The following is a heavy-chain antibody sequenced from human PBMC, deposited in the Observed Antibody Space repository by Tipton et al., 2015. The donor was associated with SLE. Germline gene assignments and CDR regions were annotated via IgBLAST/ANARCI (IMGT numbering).Heavy chain of an antibody. V-gene: IGHV5-51*03. CDR1: GYRFHSFW. CDR3: ARPQRETAMSFDS. Sequence: VQLVQSGAEVKKPGESLKISCKGSGYRFHSFWIGWVRQMPGKGLEWVGIIFPDDLDTRYSPSFQGHVTISVDKSIATAFLQWNSLKASDTAMYYCARPQRETAMSFDSWGQGTLVTVSS. J-gene: IGHJ4*02. CDR2: IFPDDLDT. D-gene: IGHD5-18*01.